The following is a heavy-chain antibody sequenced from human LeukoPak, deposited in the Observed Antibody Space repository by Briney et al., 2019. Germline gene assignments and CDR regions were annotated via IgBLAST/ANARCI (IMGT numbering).Heavy chain of an antibody. V-gene: IGHV3-7*01. CDR1: GFTFSSFW. CDR3: ASSGSIWYGAFDI. Sequence: QSGGSLRLSCAASGFTFSSFWMSWVRQAPGKGLEWVANINQDGSEKYYVDSVKGRFTISRDNAKNSLYLQMSSLRAEDTAVYYCASSGSIWYGAFDIWGQGTMVTVSS. CDR2: INQDGSEK. J-gene: IGHJ3*02. D-gene: IGHD6-13*01.